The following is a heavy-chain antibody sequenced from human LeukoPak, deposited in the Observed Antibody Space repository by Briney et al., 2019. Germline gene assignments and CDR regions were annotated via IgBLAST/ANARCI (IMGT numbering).Heavy chain of an antibody. J-gene: IGHJ4*02. CDR1: GFTLGSFV. CDR2: LRYDGSNK. CDR3: AKDPRDHSYGWSWRYFDY. D-gene: IGHD5-18*01. Sequence: GGSLRLSCAPSGFTLGSFVMPWVGQAQGKGLGGVAFLRYDGSNKYYADSVKGRFTISRDNSKNTLYLQMNNLRAEDTAVYYCAKDPRDHSYGWSWRYFDYWGQGTLVTVSS. V-gene: IGHV3-30*02.